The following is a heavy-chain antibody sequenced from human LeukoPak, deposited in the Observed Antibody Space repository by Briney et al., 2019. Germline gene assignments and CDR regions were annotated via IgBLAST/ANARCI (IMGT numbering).Heavy chain of an antibody. CDR3: ARGSFYYDNRGPGDF. D-gene: IGHD3-22*01. Sequence: PSETLSLTCAVYGGSFSGYYWSWIRQPPGKGLEWIGEINHSGSTNYNPSLKSRVTISLDTSKSQFSLNLSSVTAADTAVYYCARGSFYYDNRGPGDFWGQGTLVTVSS. CDR1: GGSFSGYY. V-gene: IGHV4-34*01. J-gene: IGHJ4*02. CDR2: INHSGST.